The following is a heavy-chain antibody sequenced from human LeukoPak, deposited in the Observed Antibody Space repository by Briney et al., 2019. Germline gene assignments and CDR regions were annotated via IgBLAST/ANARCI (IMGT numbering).Heavy chain of an antibody. J-gene: IGHJ5*02. CDR3: ARDGSGWSNWFDP. D-gene: IGHD6-19*01. CDR2: ISYDGSNK. V-gene: IGHV3-30-3*01. CDR1: GFTFSSYA. Sequence: GGSLRLSCAASGFTFSSYAMHWVRQAPGKGLEWEAVISYDGSNKYYADSVKGRFTISRDNSKSTLYLQMNSLRAEDTAVYYCARDGSGWSNWFDPWGQGTLVTVSS.